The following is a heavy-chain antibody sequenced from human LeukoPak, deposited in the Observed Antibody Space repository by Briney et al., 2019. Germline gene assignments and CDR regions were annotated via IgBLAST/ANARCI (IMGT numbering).Heavy chain of an antibody. D-gene: IGHD3-22*01. CDR3: ARAPPPEYYYDSSGYLAQDY. J-gene: IGHJ4*02. CDR1: GYTFTGYY. V-gene: IGHV1-2*02. Sequence: ASVKVSCKASGYTFTGYYMHWVRQTPGQGLEWMGWINPNSGGTNYAQKFQGRVTMTRDTSISTAYMELSRLRSDDTAVYYCARAPPPEYYYDSSGYLAQDYWGQGTLVTVSS. CDR2: INPNSGGT.